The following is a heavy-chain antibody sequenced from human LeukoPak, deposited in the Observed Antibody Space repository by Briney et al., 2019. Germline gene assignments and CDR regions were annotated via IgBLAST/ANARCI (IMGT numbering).Heavy chain of an antibody. CDR3: ARGRTVSPADY. J-gene: IGHJ4*02. D-gene: IGHD4-17*01. V-gene: IGHV4-59*01. CDR1: GGSISSYY. Sequence: PSETLSLTCTVSGGSISSYYWSWIRQPPGKGLEWIGYIYYSGSTNYNPSLKSRVTISVDTSKNQFSLELSSVTAADTAVYYCARGRTVSPADYWGQGTLVTVSS. CDR2: IYYSGST.